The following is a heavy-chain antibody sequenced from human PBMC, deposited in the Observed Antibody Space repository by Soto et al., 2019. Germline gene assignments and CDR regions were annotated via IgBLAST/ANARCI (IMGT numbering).Heavy chain of an antibody. Sequence: SETLCLTCSVSGGSISNSRDYWGWIRQPPGKGLEWIATIYYSGKTYYNPSLKSRVTISVDTSKNQFSLKLTSVTAADTAVYYCARVGSRITIFGVENYGMDVWGQGTTVTVSS. V-gene: IGHV4-39*07. D-gene: IGHD3-3*01. CDR3: ARVGSRITIFGVENYGMDV. J-gene: IGHJ6*02. CDR2: IYYSGKT. CDR1: GGSISNSRDY.